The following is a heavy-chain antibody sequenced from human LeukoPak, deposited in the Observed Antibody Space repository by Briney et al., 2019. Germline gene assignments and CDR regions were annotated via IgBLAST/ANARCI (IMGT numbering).Heavy chain of an antibody. V-gene: IGHV4-39*01. Sequence: SETLSLTCTVSGGSISSDSYYWGWIRQPPGKGLEWIGYMYHTGTSYYNPSLKSRVTISVDTSKNQFSLKLSSVTAEDTAVYYCARHYGWVGGNVDYWGQGTQVTVSS. CDR3: ARHYGWVGGNVDY. J-gene: IGHJ4*02. CDR1: GGSISSDSYY. CDR2: MYHTGTS. D-gene: IGHD1-26*01.